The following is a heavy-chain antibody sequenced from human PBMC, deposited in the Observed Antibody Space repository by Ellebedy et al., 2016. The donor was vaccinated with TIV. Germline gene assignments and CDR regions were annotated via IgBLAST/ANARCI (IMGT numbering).Heavy chain of an antibody. CDR1: GFTFSSFA. J-gene: IGHJ4*02. D-gene: IGHD2-2*02. V-gene: IGHV3-23*01. CDR2: MSNNGDST. Sequence: PGGSLRLSCEASGFTFSSFAMSWVRQTPGKGLEWVSVMSNNGDSTYYADSMNGRFTISRDNSKNTLFLQMNSLRAEDTAIYYCAKDFHLKGGSLLYVDYWGQGTLVTVSS. CDR3: AKDFHLKGGSLLYVDY.